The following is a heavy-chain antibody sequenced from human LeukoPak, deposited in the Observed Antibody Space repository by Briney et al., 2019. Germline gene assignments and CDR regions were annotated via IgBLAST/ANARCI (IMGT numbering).Heavy chain of an antibody. J-gene: IGHJ4*02. Sequence: SETLSLTCTVSGGSISSSSYYWGWIRQPPGKGLEWIGYIYHSGSTYYNPSLKSRVTISVDRSKNQFSLKLSSVTAADTAVYYCAGRVWFGDLRDYWGQGTLVTVSS. D-gene: IGHD3-10*01. V-gene: IGHV4-39*07. CDR2: IYHSGST. CDR1: GGSISSSSYY. CDR3: AGRVWFGDLRDY.